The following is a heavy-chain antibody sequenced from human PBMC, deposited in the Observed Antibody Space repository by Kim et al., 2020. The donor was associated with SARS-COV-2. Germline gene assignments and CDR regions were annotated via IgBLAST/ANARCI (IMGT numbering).Heavy chain of an antibody. D-gene: IGHD2-2*01. J-gene: IGHJ3*02. CDR1: GFTFSSYA. V-gene: IGHV3-23*01. CDR2: ISGSGGST. Sequence: GGSLRLSCAASGFTFSSYAMSWVRQAPGKGLEWVSAISGSGGSTYYADSVKGRFTISRDNSKNTLYLQMNSLRAEDTAVYYCAKEESSRLRRSDAFDIWGQGTMVTVSS. CDR3: AKEESSRLRRSDAFDI.